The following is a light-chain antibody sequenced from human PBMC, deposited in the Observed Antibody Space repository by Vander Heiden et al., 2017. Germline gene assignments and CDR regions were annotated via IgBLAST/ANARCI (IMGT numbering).Light chain of an antibody. CDR3: AAWDDTLNGVV. CDR1: SSNIGSYT. J-gene: IGLJ2*01. CDR2: TNN. Sequence: HSVLTPPPSPSATPGQRVTISCSGSSSNIGSYTVNWYQQLPGTGPKLLIYTNNQRPSGVPDRFSGSKSGTSASLAISGLQSEDEADYHCAAWDDTLNGVVFGGGTKLSVL. V-gene: IGLV1-44*01.